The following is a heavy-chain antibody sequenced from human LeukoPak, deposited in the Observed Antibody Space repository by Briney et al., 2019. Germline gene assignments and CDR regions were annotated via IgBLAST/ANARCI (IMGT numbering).Heavy chain of an antibody. CDR2: IYYSGFT. CDR3: ARPVGGDDAFDI. V-gene: IGHV4-39*07. D-gene: IGHD3-16*01. J-gene: IGHJ3*02. CDR1: GDSISSSDYY. Sequence: PSETLSLTCTVSGDSISSSDYYWAWIRQPPGKGLEWIGSIYYSGFTYYNPSLKSRVTISVDTSRNQFSLKLSSVTAADTAVYYCARPVGGDDAFDIWGQGTMVTVSS.